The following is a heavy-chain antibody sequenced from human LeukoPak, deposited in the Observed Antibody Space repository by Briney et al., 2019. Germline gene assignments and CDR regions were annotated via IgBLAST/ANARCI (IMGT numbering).Heavy chain of an antibody. CDR3: AKALYGHYFEY. CDR1: GFTFSSYA. D-gene: IGHD4-17*01. Sequence: QAGGTLRLSCAASGFTFSSYAMSWVRQAPGKGLEWVSAISGSGGSTYYADSVKGRFTISRDDTRNTLYLQMNNLRGEDTAVYYCAKALYGHYFEYWGQGTLVTVSS. V-gene: IGHV3-23*01. CDR2: ISGSGGST. J-gene: IGHJ4*02.